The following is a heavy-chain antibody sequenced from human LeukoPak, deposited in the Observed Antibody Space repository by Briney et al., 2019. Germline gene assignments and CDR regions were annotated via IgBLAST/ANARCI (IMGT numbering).Heavy chain of an antibody. V-gene: IGHV3-23*01. CDR2: ISGSGGGT. D-gene: IGHD1-26*01. J-gene: IGHJ4*02. CDR3: VKDLGRYRNNCFDY. CDR1: GFTFSSYA. Sequence: PGWSLRLSCAASGFTFSSYAMSWVRLAPEKGLEWVSTISGSGGGTYYADSVKGRFTISRDDSKNTLYLQMNSLQAEDSAVYYCVKDLGRYRNNCFDYWGQGTLVTVSS.